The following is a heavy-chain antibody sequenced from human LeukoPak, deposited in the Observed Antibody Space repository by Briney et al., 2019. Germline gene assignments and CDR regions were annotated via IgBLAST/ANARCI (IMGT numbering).Heavy chain of an antibody. CDR1: GGSISTYY. Sequence: SETLSLTCTVSGGSISTYYWSWFRQPPWKGLEWIAYIYYSGTTNYNPSLKSRVTISVDTSKNQFSLKLTSVTAADTAVYYCARHKDRSYGSGVDWFDPWGQGTLVTVSS. D-gene: IGHD3-10*01. CDR3: ARHKDRSYGSGVDWFDP. J-gene: IGHJ5*02. V-gene: IGHV4-59*08. CDR2: IYYSGTT.